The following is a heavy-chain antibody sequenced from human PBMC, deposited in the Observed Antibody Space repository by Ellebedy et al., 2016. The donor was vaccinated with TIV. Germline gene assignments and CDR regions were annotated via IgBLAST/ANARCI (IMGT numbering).Heavy chain of an antibody. CDR2: IDPSDSYT. CDR1: GYTFTNYW. Sequence: GESLKISXKASGYTFTNYWISWVRQMPGKGLEWLGRIDPSDSYTNYSPSSQGHVTISVDKSISTAYLEWSSLKASDTAMYYCARHELGSNAAFDYWGQGTLVTVSS. J-gene: IGHJ4*02. V-gene: IGHV5-10-1*01. D-gene: IGHD7-27*01. CDR3: ARHELGSNAAFDY.